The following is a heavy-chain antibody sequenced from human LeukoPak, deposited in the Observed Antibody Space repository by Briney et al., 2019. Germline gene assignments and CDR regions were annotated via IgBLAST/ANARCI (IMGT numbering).Heavy chain of an antibody. CDR3: ARRLYYYDSSGTGSIDY. CDR1: GGSISSYY. V-gene: IGHV4-59*12. J-gene: IGHJ4*02. D-gene: IGHD3-22*01. Sequence: PSETLSLNCTVSGGSISSYYWSWIRQPPGKGLEWIGYIYYSGSTNYNPSLKSRVTISVDTSKNQFSLKLSSVTAADTAVYYCARRLYYYDSSGTGSIDYWGQGTLVTVSS. CDR2: IYYSGST.